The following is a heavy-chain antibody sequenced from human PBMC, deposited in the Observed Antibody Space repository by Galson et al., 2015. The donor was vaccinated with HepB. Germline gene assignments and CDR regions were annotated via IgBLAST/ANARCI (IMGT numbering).Heavy chain of an antibody. CDR1: GFTFSSYS. CDR3: ARDLENSGSYYRGSVDY. J-gene: IGHJ4*02. CDR2: ISSSSSYI. Sequence: SLRLSCAASGFTFSSYSMNWVRQAPGKGLEWVSSISSSSSYIYYADSVKGRFTISRDNAKNSLYLQMNSLRAEDTAVYYCARDLENSGSYYRGSVDYWGQGTLVTVSS. V-gene: IGHV3-21*01. D-gene: IGHD1-26*01.